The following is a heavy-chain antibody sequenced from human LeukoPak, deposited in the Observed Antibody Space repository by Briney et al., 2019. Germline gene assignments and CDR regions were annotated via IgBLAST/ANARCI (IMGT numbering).Heavy chain of an antibody. D-gene: IGHD6-13*01. J-gene: IGHJ4*02. CDR3: AKVDSGIVATGSPYFDY. V-gene: IGHV3-23*01. Sequence: GGTLRLACAASGFTFSSYGMSWVRQAPGKGLEWVSAISGSGGSTYYADSVKGRFTISRDNSKNTLYLQMNSLRAEDTAVYYCAKVDSGIVATGSPYFDYWGQGTLVTVSS. CDR1: GFTFSSYG. CDR2: ISGSGGST.